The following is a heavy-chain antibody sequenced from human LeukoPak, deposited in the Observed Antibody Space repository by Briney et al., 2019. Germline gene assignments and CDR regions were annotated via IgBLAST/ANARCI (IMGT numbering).Heavy chain of an antibody. CDR3: AREASGYYRDF. J-gene: IGHJ4*02. V-gene: IGHV3-33*01. D-gene: IGHD3-3*01. CDR2: IWYDGSKT. CDR1: GFTFSSHG. Sequence: PGGSLRLSCAASGFTFSSHGMHWVRQAPGKGLDWVAVIWYDGSKTLYADSVKGRFTISRDDSTKTLYLQVNSLRAEDTAVYYCAREASGYYRDFWGQGTLVTVSS.